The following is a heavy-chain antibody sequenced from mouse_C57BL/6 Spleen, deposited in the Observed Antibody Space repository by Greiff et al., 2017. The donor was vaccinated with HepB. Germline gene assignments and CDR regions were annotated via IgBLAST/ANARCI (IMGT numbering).Heavy chain of an antibody. V-gene: IGHV1-69*01. CDR2: IDPSDSYT. D-gene: IGHD1-1*01. CDR1: GYTFTSYW. J-gene: IGHJ4*01. Sequence: VQLQQPGAELVMPGASVKLSCKASGYTFTSYWTHWVKQRPGQGLEWIGEIDPSDSYTNYNQKFKGKSTLTVDKSSSTAYMQLSSLTSEDSAVYYCARWGYYGSSWNAMDYWGQGTSVTVSS. CDR3: ARWGYYGSSWNAMDY.